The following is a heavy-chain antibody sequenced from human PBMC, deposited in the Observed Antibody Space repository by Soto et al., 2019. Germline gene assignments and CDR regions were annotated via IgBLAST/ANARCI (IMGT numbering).Heavy chain of an antibody. CDR2: INHSGST. CDR3: ARKCRGSGSQGKADAFDI. D-gene: IGHD3-10*01. J-gene: IGHJ3*02. Sequence: PSETLSLTCAVYGGSFSGYYWSWIRQPPGKGLEWIGEINHSGSTNYNPSLKSRVTISVDTSKNQFSLKLSSVTAADTAVYYCARKCRGSGSQGKADAFDIWGQGTMVT. V-gene: IGHV4-34*01. CDR1: GGSFSGYY.